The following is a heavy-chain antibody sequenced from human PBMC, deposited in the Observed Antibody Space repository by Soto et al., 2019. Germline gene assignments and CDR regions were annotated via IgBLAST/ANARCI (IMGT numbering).Heavy chain of an antibody. J-gene: IGHJ2*01. CDR3: ARGNHRWLQLWYFDL. Sequence: QVQLVQSGAEVKKPGSSVTVSCKASGGTFSSYTISWVRQAPGQGLEWMGGIIPIFGTANYAQKFQGRVTSTADESTCTAYMEMSSLRSEDTAVYYCARGNHRWLQLWYFDLWCRGTLVTVSS. CDR1: GGTFSSYT. CDR2: IIPIFGTA. D-gene: IGHD5-12*01. V-gene: IGHV1-69*12.